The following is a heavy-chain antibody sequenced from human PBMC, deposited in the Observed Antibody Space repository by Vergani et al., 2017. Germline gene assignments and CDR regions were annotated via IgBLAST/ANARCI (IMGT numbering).Heavy chain of an antibody. CDR3: VRTVALWFGETKDGGWFDP. CDR1: GYSITSGYY. Sequence: QVQLLESGPGLLKPSETLSLTCSVSGYSITSGYYWGWIRQPPGRGLEWIGSIYHTGGAYYNPSLKRRVTVSVDTSMNQVSLKLNAVTAADTAVYYCVRTVALWFGETKDGGWFDPWGQGTLVTVTS. D-gene: IGHD3-10*01. V-gene: IGHV4-38-2*01. CDR2: IYHTGGA. J-gene: IGHJ5*02.